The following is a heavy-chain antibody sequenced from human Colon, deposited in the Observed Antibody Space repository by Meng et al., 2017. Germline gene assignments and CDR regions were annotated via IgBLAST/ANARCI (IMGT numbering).Heavy chain of an antibody. Sequence: SETLSLTCTVSAYSISSDFYWNWIRQSPGKGLEWIGSVYHSGSTFYNPSLKSRVTISIDTSKNQFSLRLSSVTAADTAVYYCARDPDYPRGLFNIWGQGTMVTVSS. V-gene: IGHV4-38-2*02. D-gene: IGHD3-10*01. CDR2: VYHSGST. CDR1: AYSISSDFY. J-gene: IGHJ3*02. CDR3: ARDPDYPRGLFNI.